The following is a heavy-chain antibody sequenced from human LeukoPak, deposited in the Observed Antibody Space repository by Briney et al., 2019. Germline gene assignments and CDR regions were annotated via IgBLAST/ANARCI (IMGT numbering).Heavy chain of an antibody. D-gene: IGHD1-7*01. V-gene: IGHV3-23*01. CDR1: GFTFSSYA. CDR3: ARDPRRTTGHYYGMDV. Sequence: GGSLRLSCAASGFTFSSYAMSWVRQAPGKGLEWVSAISGSGGSTYYADSVKGRFTISRDNSKNTLHLQMNSLRAEDTAVYYCARDPRRTTGHYYGMDVWGQGTTVTVSS. J-gene: IGHJ6*02. CDR2: ISGSGGST.